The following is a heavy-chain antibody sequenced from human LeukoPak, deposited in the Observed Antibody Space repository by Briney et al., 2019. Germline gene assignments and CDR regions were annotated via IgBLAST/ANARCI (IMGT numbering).Heavy chain of an antibody. Sequence: APVKVSCKASGYTFTSYDINWVRQATGQGLEWMGWMNPNSGNTGYAQKFQGRVTITRNTSISTAYMELSSLRSEDTAVYYCARGQYCSGGSCYYYYYYMDVWGKGTTVTVSS. J-gene: IGHJ6*03. D-gene: IGHD2-15*01. V-gene: IGHV1-8*03. CDR3: ARGQYCSGGSCYYYYYYMDV. CDR2: MNPNSGNT. CDR1: GYTFTSYD.